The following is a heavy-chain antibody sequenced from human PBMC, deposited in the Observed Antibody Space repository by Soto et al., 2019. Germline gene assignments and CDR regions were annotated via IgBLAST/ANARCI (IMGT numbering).Heavy chain of an antibody. CDR2: IIPIFGTA. CDR1: GGTFSSYA. CDR3: ARCYYDSSGRGYYYYGMDV. Sequence: SVKVSCKASGGTFSSYAISWVRQAPGQGLEWMGGIIPIFGTANYAQKFQGRVTITADKSTSTAYMELSSLRSEDTAVYYCARCYYDSSGRGYYYYGMDVWGQGTTVTVSS. J-gene: IGHJ6*02. D-gene: IGHD3-22*01. V-gene: IGHV1-69*06.